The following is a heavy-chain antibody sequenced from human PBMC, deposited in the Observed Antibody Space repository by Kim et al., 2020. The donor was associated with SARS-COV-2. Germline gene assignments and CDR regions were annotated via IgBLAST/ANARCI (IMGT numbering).Heavy chain of an antibody. Sequence: GKGRFTISRDNANNQLYIQMNSLRAEDTAVYYCSRDQQGGYSGYELGDYWGEGTLVTVSS. D-gene: IGHD5-12*01. V-gene: IGHV3-74*01. J-gene: IGHJ4*02. CDR3: SRDQQGGYSGYELGDY.